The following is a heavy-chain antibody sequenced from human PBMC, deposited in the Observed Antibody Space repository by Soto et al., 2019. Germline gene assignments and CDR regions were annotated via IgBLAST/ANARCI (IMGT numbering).Heavy chain of an antibody. CDR2: IYHSGST. J-gene: IGHJ5*02. V-gene: IGHV4-38-2*01. CDR3: ARHVSGRDTAMVNWFDP. Sequence: SESLSLTCAVSVYSISSGSSWGCIRQPPGKGLEWIGSIYHSGSTYYNPSLKSRVTISVDTSKNQFSLKLSSVTAADTAVYYCARHVSGRDTAMVNWFDPWGQGTLVTVSS. CDR1: VYSISSGSS. D-gene: IGHD5-18*01.